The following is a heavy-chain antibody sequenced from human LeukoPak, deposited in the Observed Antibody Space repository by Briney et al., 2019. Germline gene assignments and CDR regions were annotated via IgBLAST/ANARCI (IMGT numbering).Heavy chain of an antibody. Sequence: PGGSLRLSCAASGFTFRSFWIHWVRQAPGEGLWWVGRINNDGTDTIYADSVKGRFTVSRDNAKNTLYLQMNSLRVEDTAVYFCARGGFSHGFDVWGQGTVVTVSS. D-gene: IGHD5-12*01. CDR2: INNDGTDT. J-gene: IGHJ3*01. CDR3: ARGGFSHGFDV. CDR1: GFTFRSFW. V-gene: IGHV3-74*01.